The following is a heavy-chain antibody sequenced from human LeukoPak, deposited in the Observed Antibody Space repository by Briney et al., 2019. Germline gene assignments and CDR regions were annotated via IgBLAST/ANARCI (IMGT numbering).Heavy chain of an antibody. Sequence: ASVKVSCKTSGYTFSGYYIHWVRQAPGRGLEWMGWINPNNGDTVYEQKFQGRVTVTRDTSITTAYMELNRLKSDDTAVYYCARDKGGRYYPPDYWGQGTPVTVSS. CDR1: GYTFSGYY. CDR2: INPNNGDT. CDR3: ARDKGGRYYPPDY. V-gene: IGHV1-2*02. D-gene: IGHD1-26*01. J-gene: IGHJ4*02.